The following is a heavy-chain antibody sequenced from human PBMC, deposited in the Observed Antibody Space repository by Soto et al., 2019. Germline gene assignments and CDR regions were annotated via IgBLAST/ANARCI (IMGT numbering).Heavy chain of an antibody. D-gene: IGHD5-18*01. J-gene: IGHJ6*02. CDR2: INHSGST. Sequence: SETLSLTCAVYGGSFSGYYWSWIRQPPGKGLEWIGEINHSGSTNYNPSLKSRVTISVDTSKNQFSLKLSSVTAADTAVYYCARGRRRDTAMARYYYYYGMDVWGQGTTVTVSS. CDR3: ARGRRRDTAMARYYYYYGMDV. V-gene: IGHV4-34*01. CDR1: GGSFSGYY.